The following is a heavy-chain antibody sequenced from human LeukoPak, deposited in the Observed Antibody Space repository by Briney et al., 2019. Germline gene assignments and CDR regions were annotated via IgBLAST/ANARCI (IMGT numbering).Heavy chain of an antibody. D-gene: IGHD6-13*01. V-gene: IGHV3-30-3*01. CDR3: AGYSSSWYFRY. CDR2: ISYDGSNK. Sequence: GGSLRLSCAASGFTFSSYAMSWVRQAPGKGLEWVAVISYDGSNKYYADSVKGRFTISRDNSKNTLYLQMNSLRAEDTAVYYRAGYSSSWYFRYWGQGTLVTVSS. J-gene: IGHJ4*02. CDR1: GFTFSSYA.